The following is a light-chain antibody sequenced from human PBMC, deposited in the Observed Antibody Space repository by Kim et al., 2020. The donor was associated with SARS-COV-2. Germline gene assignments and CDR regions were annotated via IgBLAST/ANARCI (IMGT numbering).Light chain of an antibody. Sequence: EIMMTQSPATLYVSPGERATLSCRASQSVSTNLAWYQQKPGQAPRLLIHSASTRATGIPDRFSGSGSGTEFTLTISGLQPEDFAVYFCQQCNNYPRTFGQGTKVDIK. V-gene: IGKV3-15*01. CDR3: QQCNNYPRT. CDR2: SAS. J-gene: IGKJ1*01. CDR1: QSVSTN.